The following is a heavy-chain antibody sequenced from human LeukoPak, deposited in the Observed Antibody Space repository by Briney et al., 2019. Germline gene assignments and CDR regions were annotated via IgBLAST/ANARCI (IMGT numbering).Heavy chain of an antibody. D-gene: IGHD3-10*01. J-gene: IGHJ6*02. CDR1: GFTFRDYY. Sequence: GGSLRLSCAASGFTFRDYYMSWVRQAPGKGLEGVSYISSSGSTIYYADSVKGRFTISRDNAKNSLYLEMNSLRATDTAVYYCARRGVLWFGELFYYGMDVWGQGTTVTVSS. CDR3: ARRGVLWFGELFYYGMDV. CDR2: ISSSGSTI. V-gene: IGHV3-11*01.